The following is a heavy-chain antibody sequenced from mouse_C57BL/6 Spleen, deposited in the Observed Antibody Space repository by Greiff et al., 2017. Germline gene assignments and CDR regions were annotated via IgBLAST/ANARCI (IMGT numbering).Heavy chain of an antibody. D-gene: IGHD2-13*01. CDR3: AIEYGDYLYYFDY. J-gene: IGHJ2*01. CDR1: GYTFTSYW. CDR2: IHPSDSDT. V-gene: IGHV1-74*01. Sequence: VQLQQPGAELVKPGASVKVSCKASGYTFTSYWMLWVKQRPGQGLEWIGRIHPSDSDTNYNQKFKGKATLTVDKSSSTAYMQLSSLTSEDSAVYYCAIEYGDYLYYFDYWGQGTTLTVSS.